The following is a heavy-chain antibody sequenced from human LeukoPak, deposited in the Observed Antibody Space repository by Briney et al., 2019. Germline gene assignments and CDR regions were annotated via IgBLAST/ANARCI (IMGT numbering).Heavy chain of an antibody. Sequence: GASVKVSCKASGYTFTGYYMHWVRQAPGQGLEWMGWINPNSGGTNYAQKFQGRVTMTRDTSISTAYMELSRLRSDDTAVYYCASQLGYYYDSSGYYNAFDIWGQGTMVTVSS. CDR3: ASQLGYYYDSSGYYNAFDI. D-gene: IGHD3-22*01. J-gene: IGHJ3*02. V-gene: IGHV1-2*02. CDR2: INPNSGGT. CDR1: GYTFTGYY.